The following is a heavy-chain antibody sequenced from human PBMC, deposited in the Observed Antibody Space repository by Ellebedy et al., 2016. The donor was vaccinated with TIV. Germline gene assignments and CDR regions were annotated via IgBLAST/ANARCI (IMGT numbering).Heavy chain of an antibody. Sequence: AASVQVSCKASGYTFTSYGISWVRQSPGQGLEWMGWISAYNGNTNYAQKLQGRVTMTTDTSTSTAYMELRSLRSDDTAVYYCARDLSIAAAGSNFDYWGQGTLVTVSS. CDR1: GYTFTSYG. V-gene: IGHV1-18*04. CDR2: ISAYNGNT. J-gene: IGHJ4*02. CDR3: ARDLSIAAAGSNFDY. D-gene: IGHD6-13*01.